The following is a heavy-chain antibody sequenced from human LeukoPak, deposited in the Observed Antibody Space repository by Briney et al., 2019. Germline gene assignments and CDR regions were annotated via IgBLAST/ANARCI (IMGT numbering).Heavy chain of an antibody. Sequence: GGSLRLSCAASGFTFSSYWMHWVRQAPGKGLVWLSRISTDGTTTNYAGSVKGRFTISRDNAKSTLYLQMNSLRAEDTAVYYCASYRNSNYGYSDYWGQGTLVTVSS. J-gene: IGHJ4*02. CDR3: ASYRNSNYGYSDY. D-gene: IGHD3-10*01. V-gene: IGHV3-74*01. CDR1: GFTFSSYW. CDR2: ISTDGTTT.